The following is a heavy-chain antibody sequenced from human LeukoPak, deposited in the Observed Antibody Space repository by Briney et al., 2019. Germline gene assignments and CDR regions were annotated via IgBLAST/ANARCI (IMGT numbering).Heavy chain of an antibody. V-gene: IGHV3-15*01. Sequence: GGSLRLSCAASGFTFNNAWMSWVRQAPGKGLEWVGRIKSKTDGETTDYAAPVKGRFAISRDDSKNTLYLQMNSLKTEDTAVYYCAKDRGYSYGSPDYWGQGTLVTVSS. J-gene: IGHJ4*02. CDR3: AKDRGYSYGSPDY. CDR1: GFTFNNAW. D-gene: IGHD5-18*01. CDR2: IKSKTDGETT.